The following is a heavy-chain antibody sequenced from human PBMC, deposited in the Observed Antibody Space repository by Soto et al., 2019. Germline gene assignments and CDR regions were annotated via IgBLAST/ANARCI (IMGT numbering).Heavy chain of an antibody. CDR3: ARDSGYGLLFDY. J-gene: IGHJ4*02. Sequence: ASVKVSCKASGYTFTNYGISWVRQAPGQGLEWMGWISAYNGNTNYAQKLQGRDTMNTDTSTSTSYMELRSLISDDTAVYYCARDSGYGLLFDYWGQGTLVTVSS. CDR2: ISAYNGNT. V-gene: IGHV1-18*01. CDR1: GYTFTNYG. D-gene: IGHD5-12*01.